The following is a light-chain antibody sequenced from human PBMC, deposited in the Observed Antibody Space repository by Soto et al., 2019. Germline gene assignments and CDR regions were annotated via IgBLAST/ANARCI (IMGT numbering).Light chain of an antibody. V-gene: IGKV3D-20*01. CDR3: QQYVRSPPSWT. J-gene: IGKJ1*01. Sequence: EIVLTQSPATLSLSPGERATLSCGASQSVSSSYLAWYQQKPGQAPRLLIYDASSRATGIPDRFSGSGSGTDFTLTISRLEPEDFAVYYCQQYVRSPPSWTFGQGTKVEIK. CDR2: DAS. CDR1: QSVSSSY.